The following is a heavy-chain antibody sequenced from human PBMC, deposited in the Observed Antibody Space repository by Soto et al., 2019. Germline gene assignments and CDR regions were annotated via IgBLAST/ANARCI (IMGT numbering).Heavy chain of an antibody. Sequence: PGESLKISCEGSGYSLTTHWINWVRQMPGKGLEWMGRIDPSQSYFNYNPSFQGHVTISADKSTSKAYLQWSSLKASDTAMYYCARHLGPNYYESSGTAGFDAFDIWGQGTMVTVSS. D-gene: IGHD3-22*01. CDR3: ARHLGPNYYESSGTAGFDAFDI. CDR2: IDPSQSYF. V-gene: IGHV5-10-1*01. J-gene: IGHJ3*02. CDR1: GYSLTTHW.